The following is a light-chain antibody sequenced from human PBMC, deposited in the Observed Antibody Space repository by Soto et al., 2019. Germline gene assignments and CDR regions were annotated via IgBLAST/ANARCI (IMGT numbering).Light chain of an antibody. J-gene: IGKJ4*01. CDR2: DAS. V-gene: IGKV1-13*02. CDR1: QGIGSA. Sequence: AIQVTQSPSSLSPFVGDRVSITCRASQGIGSALAWYQLKPGAAPALLIYDASTLESGVPSRFSGSRSGADFTLTISSLQPEDFATYYCQNFRSSAISFGGGTKVDIK. CDR3: QNFRSSAIS.